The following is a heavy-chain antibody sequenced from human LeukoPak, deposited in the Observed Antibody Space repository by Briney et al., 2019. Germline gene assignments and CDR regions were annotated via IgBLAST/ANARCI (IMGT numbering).Heavy chain of an antibody. V-gene: IGHV3-48*03. CDR1: GFTFSSYE. Sequence: GGSLRLSCAASGFTFSSYEMNWVRQAPGKGLEWVSYISSSGSTIYYADSVKGRFTISRDNAKNALYLQMNSLRAEDTAVYYCGREVPGGTTSLDCWGQGTVVTVSP. J-gene: IGHJ4*02. CDR3: GREVPGGTTSLDC. D-gene: IGHD1-7*01. CDR2: ISSSGSTI.